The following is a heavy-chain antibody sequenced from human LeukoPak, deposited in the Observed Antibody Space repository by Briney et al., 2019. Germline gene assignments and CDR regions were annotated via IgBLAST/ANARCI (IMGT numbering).Heavy chain of an antibody. V-gene: IGHV1-69*13. CDR2: IIPIFGTA. Sequence: GASVTVSCTASGGTFSSYAISWVRQAPGQGLEWMGGIIPIFGTANYAQKFQGRVTITADESTSTAYMELSSLRSEDTAVYYCARVRGSYMDVWGQGTTVTVSS. J-gene: IGHJ6*02. CDR1: GGTFSSYA. CDR3: ARVRGSYMDV. D-gene: IGHD3-10*01.